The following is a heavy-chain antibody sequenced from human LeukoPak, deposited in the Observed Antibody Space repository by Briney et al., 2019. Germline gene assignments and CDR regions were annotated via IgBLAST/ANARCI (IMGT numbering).Heavy chain of an antibody. CDR2: IIPIFDTP. J-gene: IGHJ4*02. CDR1: GGTVNNYG. D-gene: IGHD1-1*01. CDR3: ARVGFTTGFDY. V-gene: IGHV1-69*13. Sequence: SVKVSCKASGGTVNNYGINWVRQAPGQGLEWMGGIIPIFDTPYYAQNFQDRFTITSDESTSTAYMQLTSLRSEDTAMYYCARVGFTTGFDYWGQGTLVTVSS.